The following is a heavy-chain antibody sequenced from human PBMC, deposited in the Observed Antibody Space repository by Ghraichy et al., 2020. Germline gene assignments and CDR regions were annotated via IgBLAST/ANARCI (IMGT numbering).Heavy chain of an antibody. Sequence: ASVKVSCKASGYTFTSYAMHWVRQAPGQRLEWMGWINAGNGNTKYSQKFQGRVTITRDTSASTAYMELSSLRSEDTAVYYCARDRFLAYYYYMDVWGKGTTVTVSS. CDR3: ARDRFLAYYYYMDV. J-gene: IGHJ6*03. V-gene: IGHV1-3*01. CDR2: INAGNGNT. CDR1: GYTFTSYA. D-gene: IGHD3-3*01.